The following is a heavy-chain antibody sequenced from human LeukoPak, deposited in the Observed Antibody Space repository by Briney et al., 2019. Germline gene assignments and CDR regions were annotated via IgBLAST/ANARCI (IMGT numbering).Heavy chain of an antibody. J-gene: IGHJ4*02. CDR1: GFTVSSNY. Sequence: GGSLRLSCAASGFTVSSNYMSWVRQAPGKGLEWVSIIYSGGSTYYADSVKGRFTISRDNSKNTPYLQMNSLRAEDTAMYYCARTHTIFGVVTYFDYWGQGTLVTVSS. D-gene: IGHD3-3*01. CDR2: IYSGGST. CDR3: ARTHTIFGVVTYFDY. V-gene: IGHV3-66*02.